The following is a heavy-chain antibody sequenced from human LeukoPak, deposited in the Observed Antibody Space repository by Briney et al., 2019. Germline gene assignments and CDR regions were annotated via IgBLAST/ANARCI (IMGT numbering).Heavy chain of an antibody. V-gene: IGHV3-23*01. D-gene: IGHD6-13*01. CDR3: AKHVASTWLFDY. Sequence: PGGSLRLSCAAPGFTFNNYVMTWVRQAPGKGLEWVSVISGSGTTTYYADSLKGRFTISRDNSKNTLYLEMKSLRAEDTAVYYCAKHVASTWLFDYWGQGTLVTVSS. CDR1: GFTFNNYV. J-gene: IGHJ4*02. CDR2: ISGSGTTT.